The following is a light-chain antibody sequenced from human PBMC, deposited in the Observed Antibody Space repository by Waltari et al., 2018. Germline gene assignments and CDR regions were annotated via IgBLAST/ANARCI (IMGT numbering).Light chain of an antibody. J-gene: IGLJ2*01. V-gene: IGLV1-44*01. CDR2: STH. Sequence: QSVLTQPPSASGTLGQRVTISCSGRSSNLGRHVLSCYQQVPGTAPRLIIHSTHQRPSGVPVRFSGSKSGTSASLAISGLQAADEADYYCSAWDDSLNGPVVFGGGTKVTVL. CDR3: SAWDDSLNGPVV. CDR1: SSNLGRHV.